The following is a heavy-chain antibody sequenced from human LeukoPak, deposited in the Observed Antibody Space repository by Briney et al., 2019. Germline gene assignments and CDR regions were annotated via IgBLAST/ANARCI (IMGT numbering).Heavy chain of an antibody. V-gene: IGHV1-8*01. CDR2: MNPNSGNT. Sequence: GASVKVSCKASGYTFTSYDINWVRQATGQGLEWMGWMNPNSGNTGYAQKFQGRVTMTRNTSISTAYMELSSLRSEGTAVYYCALPRGIAAAGNFDYWGQGTLVTVSS. CDR3: ALPRGIAAAGNFDY. D-gene: IGHD6-13*01. J-gene: IGHJ4*02. CDR1: GYTFTSYD.